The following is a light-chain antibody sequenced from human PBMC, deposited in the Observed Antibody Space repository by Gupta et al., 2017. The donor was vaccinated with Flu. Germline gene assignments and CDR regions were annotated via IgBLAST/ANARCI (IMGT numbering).Light chain of an antibody. Sequence: VSVATGERGTLSSRASQRVNSNLAWYQKKPGQAPRLLFYGAATRATGIAARFSSRGSGREFTRTISSLQSEDVVINYCQQYENWPPVTFGKGTQVEIK. CDR2: GAA. V-gene: IGKV3-15*01. J-gene: IGKJ4*01. CDR1: QRVNSN. CDR3: QQYENWPPVT.